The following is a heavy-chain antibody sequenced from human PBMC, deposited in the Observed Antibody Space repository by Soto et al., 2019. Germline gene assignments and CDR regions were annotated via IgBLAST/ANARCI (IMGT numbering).Heavy chain of an antibody. CDR2: MNPNSGNT. V-gene: IGHV1-8*01. Sequence: GASVKVSCKASGYTFTSYDINWVRQATGQGLEWLGWMNPNSGNTGYAQKFQGRVTMTRNTSISTAYMGLSSLRSEDTAVYYCAMFPAYSSSDLVPWGQGTLVTVSS. CDR1: GYTFTSYD. CDR3: AMFPAYSSSDLVP. J-gene: IGHJ5*02. D-gene: IGHD6-6*01.